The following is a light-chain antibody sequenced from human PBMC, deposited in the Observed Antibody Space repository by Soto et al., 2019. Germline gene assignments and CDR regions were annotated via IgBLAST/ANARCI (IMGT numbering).Light chain of an antibody. Sequence: DIQLTQSPSFLSASVGDRVTITCRASQAIINYLAWYQQKPGKAPQLLIYGASTLQSGVPSRFSGSGSGTHFTLTVSSLQPEDFATYYCQQLFIYPPTFGPGTKVDIK. CDR3: QQLFIYPPT. V-gene: IGKV1-9*01. CDR2: GAS. J-gene: IGKJ3*01. CDR1: QAIINY.